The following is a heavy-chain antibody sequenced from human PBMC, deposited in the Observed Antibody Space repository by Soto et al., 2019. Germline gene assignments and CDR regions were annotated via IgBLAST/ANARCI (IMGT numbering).Heavy chain of an antibody. J-gene: IGHJ4*02. CDR2: IYYSGST. D-gene: IGHD5-18*01. CDR3: ARSGYSYGPNPLLY. CDR1: GGSISNENYY. Sequence: SETLSLTCTVSGGSISNENYYWSWIRQHPGKGLEWIGYIYYSGSTYYNPSLKSRVTISVDTSKNQFSLKLSSVTAADTAVYYCARSGYSYGPNPLLYWGQGTLVTVSS. V-gene: IGHV4-31*03.